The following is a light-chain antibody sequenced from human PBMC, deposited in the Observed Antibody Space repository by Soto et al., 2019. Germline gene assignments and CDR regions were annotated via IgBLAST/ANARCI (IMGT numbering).Light chain of an antibody. V-gene: IGLV2-11*01. CDR3: CSYTDSSNYV. Sequence: QSALTQPRSVSGSPGQSVTISCTGTSSDVGVSRSVSWYQQHPGKAPKLIISDVTKRPSGVPYRFSGSKSGNTASLTISGLQAADEADYYCCSYTDSSNYVFGTGTKVTVL. J-gene: IGLJ1*01. CDR1: SSDVGVSRS. CDR2: DVT.